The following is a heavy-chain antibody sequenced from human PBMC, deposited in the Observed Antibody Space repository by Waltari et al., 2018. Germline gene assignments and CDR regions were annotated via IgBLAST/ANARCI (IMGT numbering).Heavy chain of an antibody. J-gene: IGHJ4*02. CDR1: GFSFSSYE. Sequence: EVQLLESGGGLGQPGGSLRLSCAASGFSFSSYEMNWVRQAPGKGREWVSYISSSGSTLYYADAVKGRFTISRDNTKNSLYLQMNSLRAEDTGVYYCARPRSVAFFDYWGQGTLVTVSS. D-gene: IGHD5-12*01. V-gene: IGHV3-48*03. CDR2: ISSSGSTL. CDR3: ARPRSVAFFDY.